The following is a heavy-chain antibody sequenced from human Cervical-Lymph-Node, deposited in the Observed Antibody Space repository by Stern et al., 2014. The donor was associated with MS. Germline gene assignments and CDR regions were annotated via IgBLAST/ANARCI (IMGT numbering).Heavy chain of an antibody. Sequence: EMKLVESGGGLVQPGGSLRLSCAASGFTFSSNWMHWVRQAPGKGLMWVSRINTDGSITTYADSVKGRFTISRDSAKNTLYLQMDSLRADDTAVYYCVRGRREVAGIDYWGQGTLVTVSS. D-gene: IGHD6-19*01. V-gene: IGHV3-74*01. CDR2: INTDGSIT. CDR1: GFTFSSNW. CDR3: VRGRREVAGIDY. J-gene: IGHJ4*02.